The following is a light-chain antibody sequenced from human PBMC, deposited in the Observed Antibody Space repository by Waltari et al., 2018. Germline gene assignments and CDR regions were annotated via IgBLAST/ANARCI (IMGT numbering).Light chain of an antibody. V-gene: IGLV3-25*03. J-gene: IGLJ2*01. CDR1: VLPKQY. CDR3: QSAHSGSTHLL. Sequence: SYELTQPPSVSVSPGQTARIPCSGDVLPKQYAYWYQQKPGQAPVLIISNDTERASGIPERFSGSTAGTTVTLTISGAQADDEADYYCQSAHSGSTHLLFGGGTKLTVL. CDR2: NDT.